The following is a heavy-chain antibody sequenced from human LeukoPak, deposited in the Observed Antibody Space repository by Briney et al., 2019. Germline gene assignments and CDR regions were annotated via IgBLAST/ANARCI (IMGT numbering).Heavy chain of an antibody. Sequence: GASVKVSCKASGYTFTGYYVLWVGQAPGQGLEWMGWINPNSGGTNYAQKFQGRVTMTRDTSISTAYMELSRLRSDDTAVYYCAREGVHCSSTSCYPYGMDVWGQGTTVTVSS. V-gene: IGHV1-2*02. CDR2: INPNSGGT. J-gene: IGHJ6*02. CDR1: GYTFTGYY. CDR3: AREGVHCSSTSCYPYGMDV. D-gene: IGHD2-2*01.